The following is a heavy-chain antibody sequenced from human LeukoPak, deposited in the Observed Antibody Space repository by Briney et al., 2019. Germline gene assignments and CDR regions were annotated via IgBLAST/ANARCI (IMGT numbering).Heavy chain of an antibody. CDR3: AREGSYFDY. CDR1: GDRVSSNSAA. Sequence: SQTLSLTCAISGDRVSSNSAAWNWIRQSPSRGLEWLGRTYYRSDWYSDYAVSVKSRVSITPDTAKNQFSLQLNSVTPEDTAIYYGAREGSYFDYWGQGTLVTVSS. CDR2: TYYRSDWYS. J-gene: IGHJ4*02. V-gene: IGHV6-1*01.